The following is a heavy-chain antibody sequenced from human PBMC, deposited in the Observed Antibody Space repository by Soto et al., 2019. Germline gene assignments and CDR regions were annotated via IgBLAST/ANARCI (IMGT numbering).Heavy chain of an antibody. Sequence: SETLSLTCTVSGGSISSYYWSWIRQPPGKGLEWIGYIYYSGSTNYNPSLKSRVTISVDTSKNQFSLKLSSVTAADTAVYYCARVKGGYYSYYFDYWGQGTLVTVSS. CDR2: IYYSGST. V-gene: IGHV4-59*01. J-gene: IGHJ4*02. CDR3: ARVKGGYYSYYFDY. CDR1: GGSISSYY. D-gene: IGHD3-22*01.